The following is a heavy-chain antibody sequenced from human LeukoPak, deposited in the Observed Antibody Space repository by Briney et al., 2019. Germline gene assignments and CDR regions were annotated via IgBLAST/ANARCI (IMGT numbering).Heavy chain of an antibody. V-gene: IGHV3-30*18. Sequence: EGSLRLSCAASGFTFSSYGMHWVRQAPGKGLEWVAVISYDGSNKYYADSVKGRFTISRDNSKNTLYLQMNSLRAEDTAVYYCAKGLHYYDSSGEFDYWGQGTLVTVSS. J-gene: IGHJ4*02. CDR1: GFTFSSYG. CDR3: AKGLHYYDSSGEFDY. D-gene: IGHD3-22*01. CDR2: ISYDGSNK.